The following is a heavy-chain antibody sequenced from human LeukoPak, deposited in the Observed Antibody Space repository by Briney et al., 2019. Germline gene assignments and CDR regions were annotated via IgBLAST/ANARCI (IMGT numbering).Heavy chain of an antibody. V-gene: IGHV3-7*01. CDR1: GFIFSDSW. D-gene: IGHD1-26*01. CDR3: ARYRGKGSSWPLDV. Sequence: GGSLRLSCAASGFIFSDSWMSWVRQAPGKGLEWEANIKQDGSDKYYVDSVKGRFTISRDNAKKSLDLQMNSLRAEDTAVYYCARYRGKGSSWPLDVWGQGTMVTVSS. J-gene: IGHJ3*01. CDR2: IKQDGSDK.